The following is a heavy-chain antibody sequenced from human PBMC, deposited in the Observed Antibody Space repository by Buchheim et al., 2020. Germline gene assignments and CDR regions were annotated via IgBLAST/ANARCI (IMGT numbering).Heavy chain of an antibody. D-gene: IGHD1-1*01. J-gene: IGHJ4*02. V-gene: IGHV3-15*01. Sequence: EVQLVESGGDLVKPGGSLRLSCAVSGLSFSNAWMSWVRQAPGKGLEWVGRIKSKTDGGKTDYAAPVKDRFTIARDDSKDTLYLQMNSLQTDDTAVYYCATAPDYWNDAPFDFWGQGTL. CDR3: ATAPDYWNDAPFDF. CDR2: IKSKTDGGKT. CDR1: GLSFSNAW.